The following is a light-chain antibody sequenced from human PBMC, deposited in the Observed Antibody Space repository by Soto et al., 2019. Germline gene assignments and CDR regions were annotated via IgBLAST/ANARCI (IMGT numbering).Light chain of an antibody. Sequence: ESVLTQSPGTLSLSPGERATLSCRASQSVSSSYLAWYQQKPGQAPRLLIYGASSRATGIPDRFSGSGSGTDLTLSISRLEPEDFAVNYCQQYGSSPVTFGQGNKVEIK. CDR1: QSVSSSY. CDR2: GAS. J-gene: IGKJ1*01. CDR3: QQYGSSPVT. V-gene: IGKV3-20*01.